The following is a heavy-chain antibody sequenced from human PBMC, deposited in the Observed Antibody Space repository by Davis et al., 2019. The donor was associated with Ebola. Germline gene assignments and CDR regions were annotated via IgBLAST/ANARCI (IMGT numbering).Heavy chain of an antibody. CDR2: FNAGNGNT. CDR1: GYTCTSCT. J-gene: IGHJ6*02. Sequence: ASFKVSCKASGYTCTSCTMHSVRQAPGQRVQWMGWFNAGNGNTKYSQKFQGRVTINRHTSARTAYMELRSLRSEDTAVYYCARRGLLLQNYYYGMDVWGQGTTVTVSS. D-gene: IGHD2-15*01. CDR3: ARRGLLLQNYYYGMDV. V-gene: IGHV1-3*01.